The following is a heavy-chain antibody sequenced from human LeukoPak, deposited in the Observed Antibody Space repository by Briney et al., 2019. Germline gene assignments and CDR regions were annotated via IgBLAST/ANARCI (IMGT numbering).Heavy chain of an antibody. J-gene: IGHJ3*01. CDR1: GGSISSSSYY. Sequence: SETLSLTCTVSGGSISSSSYYWGWIRQPPGKGLEWIGSIYYSGSTYYNPSLKSRVTISVDTSKNQFSLKLSSVTAADTAVYYCARGPSGPSWGQGTMVTVSS. V-gene: IGHV4-39*07. CDR2: IYYSGST. CDR3: ARGPSGPS. D-gene: IGHD1-26*01.